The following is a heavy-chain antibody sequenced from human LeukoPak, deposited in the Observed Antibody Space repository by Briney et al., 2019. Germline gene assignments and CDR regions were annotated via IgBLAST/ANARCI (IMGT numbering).Heavy chain of an antibody. V-gene: IGHV4-30-4*01. CDR1: GGSISSGDYY. CDR2: IYYGGST. Sequence: PSQTLSLTCTVSGGSISSGDYYWSWIRQPPGKGLEWIGYIYYGGSTYYNPSLKSRVTISVDTSKNQFSLKLSSVTAADTAVYYCARGTPFTMNYYFDYWGQGTLVTVSS. CDR3: ARGTPFTMNYYFDY. D-gene: IGHD3-22*01. J-gene: IGHJ4*02.